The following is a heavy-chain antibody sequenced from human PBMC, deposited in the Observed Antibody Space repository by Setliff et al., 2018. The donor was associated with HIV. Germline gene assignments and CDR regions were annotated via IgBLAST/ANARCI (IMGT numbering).Heavy chain of an antibody. J-gene: IGHJ6*02. CDR3: AREIGDYYDSSGYYPPTDYYYGMDV. CDR2: ISAYNGNT. V-gene: IGHV1-18*01. CDR1: GYTFTSYD. D-gene: IGHD3-22*01. Sequence: ASVKVSCKASGYTFTSYDISWVRQAPGQGLEWMGWISAYNGNTNYAQKLQGRVTMTTDTSTSTAYMELRSLRSDDTAVYYCAREIGDYYDSSGYYPPTDYYYGMDVWGRGATVTAP.